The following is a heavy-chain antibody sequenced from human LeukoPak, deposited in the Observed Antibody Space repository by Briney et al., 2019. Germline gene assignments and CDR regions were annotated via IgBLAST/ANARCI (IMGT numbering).Heavy chain of an antibody. J-gene: IGHJ6*03. CDR2: ISAYNGDT. D-gene: IGHD4-17*01. CDR3: ARRGGKNYGDYLLYYYYMDV. CDR1: GYTFTCYY. V-gene: IGHV1-18*04. Sequence: ASLKVSCKASGYTFTCYYMHWVRQAPGQGLEWMGWISAYNGDTHYAQKFQGRVTMTTDTSTSTAYMELRSLRSDDTAMFYCARRGGKNYGDYLLYYYYMDVWGNGTTVTVSS.